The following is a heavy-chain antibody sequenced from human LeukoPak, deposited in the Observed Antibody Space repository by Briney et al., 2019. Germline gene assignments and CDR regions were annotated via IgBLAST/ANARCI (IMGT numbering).Heavy chain of an antibody. J-gene: IGHJ5*02. CDR2: IYSGGST. D-gene: IGHD6-19*01. CDR3: AKVSSGWYDG. V-gene: IGHV3-66*01. CDR1: EFSVGSNY. Sequence: GGSLRLSCAASEFSVGSNYMTWVRQAPGKGPEWVSLIYSGGSTYYADSVKGRFTISRDNSKNTLYLQMNSLRAEDTAVYYCAKVSSGWYDGWGQGTLVTVSS.